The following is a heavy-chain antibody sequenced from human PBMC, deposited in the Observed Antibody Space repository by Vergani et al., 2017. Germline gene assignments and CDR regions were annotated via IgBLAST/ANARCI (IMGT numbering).Heavy chain of an antibody. CDR1: GFTFSNFG. CDR2: IGKDGINT. J-gene: IGHJ4*02. Sequence: VQLVESGGGLVKPGGSLRLSCAASGFTFSNFGMHWIRQAPGKGREWLAYIGKDGINTRYRDAVKGRFTVSRDNSKDILYLQMDSLRSEDTALYYCAKYLRDSTDGLPDSWGPGTLVIVSS. CDR3: AKYLRDSTDGLPDS. V-gene: IGHV3-30*02. D-gene: IGHD2-21*02.